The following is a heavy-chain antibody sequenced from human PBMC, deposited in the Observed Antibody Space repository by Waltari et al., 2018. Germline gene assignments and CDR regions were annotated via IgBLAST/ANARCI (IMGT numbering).Heavy chain of an antibody. CDR3: ATGYYDSSGYWNDAFDI. CDR2: VDPEDGET. CDR1: GYTFTDYY. J-gene: IGHJ3*02. D-gene: IGHD3-22*01. V-gene: IGHV1-69-2*01. Sequence: EVQLVQSGAEVKKPGATVKISCKASGYTFTDYYMHWVQQAPGKGLEWMGRVDPEDGETIYAEKFQGRVTITTDTSTDTAYMKLSSLRSEDTAVYYCATGYYDSSGYWNDAFDIWGQGTMVTVSS.